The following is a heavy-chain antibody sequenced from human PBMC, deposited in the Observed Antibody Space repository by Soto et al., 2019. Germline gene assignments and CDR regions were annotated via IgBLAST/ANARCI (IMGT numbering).Heavy chain of an antibody. CDR3: ASLTGTQGDYYYYGMDV. V-gene: IGHV3-33*01. CDR1: GFTFSSYG. Sequence: GGSLRLSCAASGFTFSSYGMHWVRQAPGKGLEWVAVIWYDGSNKYYADSVKGRFTMSRDNSKNTLYLQMNSLRAEDTAVYYCASLTGTQGDYYYYGMDVWGQGTTVTVSS. CDR2: IWYDGSNK. D-gene: IGHD1-7*01. J-gene: IGHJ6*02.